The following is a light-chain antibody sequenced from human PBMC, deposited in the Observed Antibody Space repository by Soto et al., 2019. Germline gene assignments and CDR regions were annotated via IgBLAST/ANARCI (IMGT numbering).Light chain of an antibody. Sequence: QSVLTQPASVSGSPGHSITISFTGTSSDVGSYNLVSWYQHHPGKTPKLMIYEGSRRPSGVSNRFSASKSGNTASLTISGLQAEDEAEYYCCSYETSSTYVFGSGTKVTVL. CDR3: CSYETSSTYV. J-gene: IGLJ1*01. CDR2: EGS. V-gene: IGLV2-23*01. CDR1: SSDVGSYNL.